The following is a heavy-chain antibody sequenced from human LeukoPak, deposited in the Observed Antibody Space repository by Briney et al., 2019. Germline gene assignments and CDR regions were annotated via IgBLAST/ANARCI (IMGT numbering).Heavy chain of an antibody. Sequence: PSETLSLTCTVSGGSISSSSYYWGWIRQPPGKGLEWIGSIYYSGSTYYNPSLKSRVTISVDTSKNQFSLKLSSVTAADTAVYYCARRGYSRIAHRKSFDYWGQGTLVTVSS. CDR2: IYYSGST. V-gene: IGHV4-39*01. D-gene: IGHD5-18*01. CDR1: GGSISSSSYY. J-gene: IGHJ4*02. CDR3: ARRGYSRIAHRKSFDY.